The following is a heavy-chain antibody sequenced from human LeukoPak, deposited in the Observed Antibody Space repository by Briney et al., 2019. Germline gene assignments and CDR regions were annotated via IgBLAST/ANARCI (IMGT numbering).Heavy chain of an antibody. CDR3: ARDPGTPLDYYYMDV. V-gene: IGHV4-4*07. CDR1: GGSISSYY. D-gene: IGHD1-7*01. Sequence: SGTLSLTCTVSGGSISSYYWSWIRQPAGKGLEWIGRIYTSGSTNYNPSLKSRVTISVDKSKNQFSLKLSSVTAADTAVYYCARDPGTPLDYYYMDVWGKGTTVTVSS. CDR2: IYTSGST. J-gene: IGHJ6*03.